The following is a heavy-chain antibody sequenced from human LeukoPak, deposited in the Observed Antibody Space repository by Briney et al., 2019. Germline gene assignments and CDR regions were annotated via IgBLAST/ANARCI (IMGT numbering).Heavy chain of an antibody. V-gene: IGHV4-30-2*01. Sequence: PSQTLSLTCAVSGGSISSGGYSWSWIRQPPGEGLEWIGYIYHSGSTYYNPSLKSRVTISVDRSKNQFSLKLSSVTAADTAVYYCAILTVTTSIWGQGTLVTVSS. J-gene: IGHJ4*02. CDR3: AILTVTTSI. D-gene: IGHD4-17*01. CDR2: IYHSGST. CDR1: GGSISSGGYS.